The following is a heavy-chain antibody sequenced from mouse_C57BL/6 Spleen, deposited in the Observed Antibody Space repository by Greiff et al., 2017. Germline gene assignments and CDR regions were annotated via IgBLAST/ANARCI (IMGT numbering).Heavy chain of an antibody. V-gene: IGHV1-15*01. D-gene: IGHD3-2*02. CDR2: IDPETGGT. Sequence: QVQLQQSGAELVRPGASVTLSCKASGYTFTDYEMHWVKQTPVHGLEWIGAIDPETGGTAYNQKFKGKAILTADKSSSTAYMELRSLTSEDSAVYYCTRGAQATPFDYWGQGTTLTVSS. J-gene: IGHJ2*01. CDR1: GYTFTDYE. CDR3: TRGAQATPFDY.